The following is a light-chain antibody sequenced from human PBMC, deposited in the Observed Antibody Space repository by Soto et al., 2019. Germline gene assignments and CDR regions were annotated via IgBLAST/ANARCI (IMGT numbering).Light chain of an antibody. J-gene: IGKJ2*01. CDR3: QQYGSSPRT. CDR1: QSVSASY. V-gene: IGKV3-20*01. CDR2: GAS. Sequence: EIVLTQSPGTLSLSPGERATLSCRASQSVSASYLAWYQQKPGQAPRLLIYGASTRATGVPDRFTGSGSGTDFTLTSSRLEPEDSAVYYCQQYGSSPRTFGQGTKLEIK.